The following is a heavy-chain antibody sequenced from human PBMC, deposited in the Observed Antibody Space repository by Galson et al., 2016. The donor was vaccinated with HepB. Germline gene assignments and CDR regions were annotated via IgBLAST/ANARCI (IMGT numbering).Heavy chain of an antibody. V-gene: IGHV1-69*13. CDR2: IIPIFGTP. J-gene: IGHJ4*02. CDR1: GGIFSSYN. CDR3: ASGHNPVSLATAGILEF. D-gene: IGHD3-10*01. Sequence: SVKVSCKASGGIFSSYNIYWVRQAPGQGLEWMGGIIPIFGTPNYAQKFQGRVTITADASTSTAYMELTNLRSEDTALYFCASGHNPVSLATAGILEFWGQGTQVTVSS.